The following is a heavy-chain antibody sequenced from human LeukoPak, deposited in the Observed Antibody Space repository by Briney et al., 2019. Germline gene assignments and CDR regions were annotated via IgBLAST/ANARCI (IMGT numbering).Heavy chain of an antibody. CDR1: GFTFSGSA. Sequence: GGSLRLSCAASGFTFSGSAMHWVRQAPGKGLEWVAFIRYDGSNKYYADSVKGRFTISRDNSKKMLFLQMNSLRPEDTAVYYCAKDGSLVATTTLDYWGQGTLVTVSS. V-gene: IGHV3-30*02. D-gene: IGHD5-12*01. J-gene: IGHJ4*02. CDR3: AKDGSLVATTTLDY. CDR2: IRYDGSNK.